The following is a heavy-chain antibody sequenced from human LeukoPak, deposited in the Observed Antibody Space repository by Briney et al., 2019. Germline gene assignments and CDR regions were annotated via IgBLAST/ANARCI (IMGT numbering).Heavy chain of an antibody. Sequence: GGSLRLSCAGSGINFRSYGMHWVRQAPGKGLEWVAVISHDGSNKHYADSVKGRFTISRDNSKSTLYLQMNSLRAEDTAVYYCARGARGYNYGYDELDYWGQGSLVTVSS. V-gene: IGHV3-30*03. D-gene: IGHD5-18*01. CDR1: GINFRSYG. CDR3: ARGARGYNYGYDELDY. CDR2: ISHDGSNK. J-gene: IGHJ4*02.